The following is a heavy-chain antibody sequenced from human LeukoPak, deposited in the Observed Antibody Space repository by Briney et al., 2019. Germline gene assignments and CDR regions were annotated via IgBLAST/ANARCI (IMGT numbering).Heavy chain of an antibody. CDR2: ICGSGTNT. V-gene: IGHV3-23*01. J-gene: IGHJ5*01. D-gene: IGHD1-26*01. Sequence: GALRLSCAASGFTFYTYALSSVRRAPGEGLEWVSPICGSGTNTYYADSAKGRFTISRDNFKGTVFLQTNSLRAEDTALYYCAKRRLSEGSGIANWFDSWGQGTLVTVSS. CDR3: AKRRLSEGSGIANWFDS. CDR1: GFTFYTYA.